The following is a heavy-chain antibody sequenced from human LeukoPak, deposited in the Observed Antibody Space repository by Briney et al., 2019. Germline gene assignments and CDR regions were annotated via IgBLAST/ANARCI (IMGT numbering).Heavy chain of an antibody. CDR3: AKFYRSDIAMVVAVEVDY. J-gene: IGHJ4*02. CDR2: IYSDRNT. Sequence: PGGSLRLSCTASGFTVSSSYMSWVRQAPGKGLEWVSIIYSDRNTYYAASVKGRFTISRDDSKNTLLLQMDSLRAEDTAIYYCAKFYRSDIAMVVAVEVDYWGQGTLVTVSS. CDR1: GFTVSSSY. V-gene: IGHV3-53*01. D-gene: IGHD2-15*01.